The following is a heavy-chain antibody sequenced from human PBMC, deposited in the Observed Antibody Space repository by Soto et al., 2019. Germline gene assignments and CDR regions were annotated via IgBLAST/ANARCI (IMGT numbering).Heavy chain of an antibody. CDR3: ARRNYFYALDV. CDR2: INYSGST. Sequence: SETLSLNGAVPVGSCIGYYWGWVRQPPGKGLEWVGEINYSGSTNYNPSLKRRVTISVDTSKNQVSLKVTSVTAADTAMYYCARRNYFYALDVWGQGTTVTVSS. J-gene: IGHJ6*02. CDR1: VGSCIGYY. V-gene: IGHV4-34*01.